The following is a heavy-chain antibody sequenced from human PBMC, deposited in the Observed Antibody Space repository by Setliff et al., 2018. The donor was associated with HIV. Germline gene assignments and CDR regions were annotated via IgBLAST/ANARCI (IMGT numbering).Heavy chain of an antibody. CDR2: IYTSGST. CDR1: GGSISSYS. D-gene: IGHD3-10*01. J-gene: IGHJ4*02. Sequence: SETLSLTCTVSGGSISSYSWSWIRQPPGKGLEWIGYIYTSGSTNYNPSLKSRVTISVDTSENQFSLKLTSVTAAYTAMYYCARQTGLRGYYGSNSLYYFDYWGKGMLVTVSS. V-gene: IGHV4-59*08. CDR3: ARQTGLRGYYGSNSLYYFDY.